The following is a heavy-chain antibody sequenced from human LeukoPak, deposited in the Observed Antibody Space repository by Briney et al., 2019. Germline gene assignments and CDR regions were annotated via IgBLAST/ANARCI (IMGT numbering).Heavy chain of an antibody. CDR1: GGSISSSSYY. J-gene: IGHJ4*02. CDR2: VYYSGST. V-gene: IGHV4-39*07. D-gene: IGHD3-16*02. CDR3: ARDKLYDYVWGSYRSYFDY. Sequence: SETLSLTCTVSGGSISSSSYYWGWIRQPPGTRLEWIGSVYYSGSTYYNPSLKSRVTISVDTSKNQFSLKLSSVTAADTAVYYCARDKLYDYVWGSYRSYFDYWGQGTLVTVSS.